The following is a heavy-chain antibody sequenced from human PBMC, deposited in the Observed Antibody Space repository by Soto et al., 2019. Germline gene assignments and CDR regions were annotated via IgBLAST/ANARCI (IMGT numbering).Heavy chain of an antibody. V-gene: IGHV1-69*13. D-gene: IGHD3-3*01. J-gene: IGHJ4*02. CDR1: GGTFSSYA. Sequence: SVKVSCKASGGTFSSYAISWVRQAPGQGLEWMGGIIPIFGTANYAQKFQGRVTITADESTSTAYMELSSLRSEDTAVYYCAREGVFVTDFWSGYELVYWGQGTLVTVS. CDR2: IIPIFGTA. CDR3: AREGVFVTDFWSGYELVY.